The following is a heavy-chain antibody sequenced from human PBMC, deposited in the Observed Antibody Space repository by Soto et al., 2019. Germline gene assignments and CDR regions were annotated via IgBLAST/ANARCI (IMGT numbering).Heavy chain of an antibody. J-gene: IGHJ4*02. V-gene: IGHV3-48*02. CDR1: GFSFSNYG. D-gene: IGHD5-18*01. CDR3: ARCRYSDGYDFDS. Sequence: DVHLVESGGGLVQPGGSLRLSCAASGFSFSNYGMSWVRQAPGKGLEWVSHISGSGTNIYYAGSVKGRFTVSRDIAKNSLFLQMNSLRDEDTAVYYGARCRYSDGYDFDSWGQGTLVTVSS. CDR2: ISGSGTNI.